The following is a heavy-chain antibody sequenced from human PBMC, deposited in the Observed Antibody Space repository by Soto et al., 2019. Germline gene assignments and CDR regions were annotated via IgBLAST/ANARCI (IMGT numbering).Heavy chain of an antibody. CDR2: IYYSGST. V-gene: IGHV4-31*03. CDR1: GGSISSGGYY. J-gene: IGHJ3*02. CDR3: ARALYSGSYYPDAFDI. Sequence: SEPLSLTCTVSGGSISSGGYYWSWIRQHPGKGLEWIGYIYYSGSTYYNPSLKSRVTISVDTSKNQFSLKLSSVTAADTAVYYCARALYSGSYYPDAFDIWGQGTMVTVSS. D-gene: IGHD1-26*01.